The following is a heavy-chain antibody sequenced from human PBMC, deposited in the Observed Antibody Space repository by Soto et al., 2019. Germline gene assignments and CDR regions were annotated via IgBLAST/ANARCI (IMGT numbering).Heavy chain of an antibody. J-gene: IGHJ6*02. CDR3: ARRLYYDSSGFEGGGMDV. CDR1: GGTTSTSSCY. V-gene: IGHV4-39*01. D-gene: IGHD3-22*01. Sequence: SETRSLTWTGSGGTTSTSSCYGCWIRQPPGKGLEWIGSIYYSGSTYYNPSLKSRVTISVDTSKNQFSLKLSSVTAADTAVYYCARRLYYDSSGFEGGGMDVWGQGTTVT. CDR2: IYYSGST.